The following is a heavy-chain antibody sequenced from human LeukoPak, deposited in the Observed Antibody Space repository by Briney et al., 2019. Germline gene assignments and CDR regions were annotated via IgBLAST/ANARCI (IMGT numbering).Heavy chain of an antibody. V-gene: IGHV3-21*01. CDR3: AREPSNYGDHYFDY. Sequence: GGSLRLSCAASGFTFSRYSMNWVRQAPGKGLEWVSSISISSNYIYYADSVKGRFTISRDNAKNSLYLQMNSLRAEDTAVYYCAREPSNYGDHYFDYWGQGTLVTVSS. D-gene: IGHD4-17*01. J-gene: IGHJ4*02. CDR2: ISISSNYI. CDR1: GFTFSRYS.